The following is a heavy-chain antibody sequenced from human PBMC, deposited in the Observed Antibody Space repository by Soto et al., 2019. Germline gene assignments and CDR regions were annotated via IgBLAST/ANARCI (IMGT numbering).Heavy chain of an antibody. CDR2: IYYSGST. CDR3: ARSDGRY. V-gene: IGHV4-61*01. Sequence: SETLSLTCTVSGGSISSSRYYWSWIRQPPGKGLEWIGYIYYSGSTNYNPSLKSRVTISVDTSKNQFSLKLSSVTAADTAVYYCARSDGRYWGQGTLVTVSS. CDR1: GGSISSSRYY. J-gene: IGHJ4*02.